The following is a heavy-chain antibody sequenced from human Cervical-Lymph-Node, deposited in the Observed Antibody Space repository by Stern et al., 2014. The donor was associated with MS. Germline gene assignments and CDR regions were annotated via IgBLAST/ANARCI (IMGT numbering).Heavy chain of an antibody. Sequence: VQLVESGAEVKKPGASVKVSCKASGYTFTSYYMHWVRQAPGQGLEWMGIINPSGGSTSYAQKFQGRVTMTRDTSTSTVYMELSSLRSEDTAVYYCARDRGGIVVVPAAPDYWGQGTLVTVSS. CDR2: INPSGGST. V-gene: IGHV1-46*01. D-gene: IGHD2-2*01. CDR1: GYTFTSYY. J-gene: IGHJ4*02. CDR3: ARDRGGIVVVPAAPDY.